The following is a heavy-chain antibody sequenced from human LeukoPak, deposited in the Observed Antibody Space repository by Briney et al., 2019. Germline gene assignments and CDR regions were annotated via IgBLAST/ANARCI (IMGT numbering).Heavy chain of an antibody. D-gene: IGHD4-17*01. Sequence: SETLSLTCAVYGGSFSGYYWSWIRQPPGKGLEWIGGINHSGSTNYNPSLKSRVTISVDTSKNQFSLKLSSVTAADTAVYYCARDRANYYYGMDVWGKGTTVTVSS. CDR3: ARDRANYYYGMDV. CDR1: GGSFSGYY. J-gene: IGHJ6*04. CDR2: INHSGST. V-gene: IGHV4-34*01.